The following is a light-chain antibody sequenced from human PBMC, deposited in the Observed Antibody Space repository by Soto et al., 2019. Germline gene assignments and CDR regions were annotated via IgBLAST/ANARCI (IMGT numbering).Light chain of an antibody. J-gene: IGLJ1*01. CDR1: SSNIGAGYD. CDR2: NNN. Sequence: QSVLTQQPSVSGAPGQRVTISCTGSSSNIGAGYDVHWYRHLPGTAPKLLIYNNNIRPPGVPDRFSGSKSGTSASLAITGLQAEDEADYYCQSYDSSLSGYVFGTGSKVTVL. V-gene: IGLV1-40*01. CDR3: QSYDSSLSGYV.